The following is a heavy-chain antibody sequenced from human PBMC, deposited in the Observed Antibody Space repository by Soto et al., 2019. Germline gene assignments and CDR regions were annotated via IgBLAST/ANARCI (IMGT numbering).Heavy chain of an antibody. Sequence: EASVKVSCKASGYTFTSYAMHWVRQAPGQRLEWMGWINAGNGNTKYSQKFQGRVTITRDTSASTAYMELSSLRSEDTAVYYCARVAYYDFWSGYSRGGAFDIWGQGTMVTVSS. D-gene: IGHD3-3*01. CDR3: ARVAYYDFWSGYSRGGAFDI. J-gene: IGHJ3*02. CDR1: GYTFTSYA. CDR2: INAGNGNT. V-gene: IGHV1-3*01.